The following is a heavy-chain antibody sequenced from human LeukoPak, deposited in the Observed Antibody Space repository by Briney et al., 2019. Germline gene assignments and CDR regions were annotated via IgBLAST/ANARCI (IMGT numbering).Heavy chain of an antibody. CDR2: ISSNGGRT. D-gene: IGHD3-22*01. V-gene: IGHV3-64*01. Sequence: EGSLRLSWAASGFTFRSYGMHWVRQAPGKGLEYVSAISSNGGRTYYANSVKGRFTISRDNSRNTLYLQMGSLRAEDMAVYYCATYYYDSGGFHFHHWGQGTLVTVSS. CDR3: ATYYYDSGGFHFHH. J-gene: IGHJ1*01. CDR1: GFTFRSYG.